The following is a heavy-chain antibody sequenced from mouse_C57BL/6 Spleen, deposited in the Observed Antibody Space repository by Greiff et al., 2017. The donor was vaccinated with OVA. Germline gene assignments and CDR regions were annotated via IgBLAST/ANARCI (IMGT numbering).Heavy chain of an antibody. J-gene: IGHJ1*03. CDR3: ARGDTTGWYFDV. CDR1: GYTFTSYW. Sequence: QVQLQQPGAELVMPGASVKLSCKASGYTFTSYWMHWVKQRPGQGLEWIGEIDPSDSYTNSNQKFKGKSTLTVAKSSSTAYMQHSSLTSEDAAVYYCARGDTTGWYFDVWGTGTTVTVSS. V-gene: IGHV1-69*01. D-gene: IGHD2-12*01. CDR2: IDPSDSYT.